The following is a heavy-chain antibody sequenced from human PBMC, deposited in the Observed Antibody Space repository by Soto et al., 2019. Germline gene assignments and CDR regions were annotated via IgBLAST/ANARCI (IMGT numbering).Heavy chain of an antibody. CDR1: GFTFSSYG. D-gene: IGHD2-15*01. J-gene: IGHJ5*02. CDR3: AKHRHKGYCSGGSCYKNWFDP. Sequence: PGGSLRLSCAASGFTFSSYGMLWVRQAPGKGLEWVAVISYDGSNKYYADSVKGRFTISRDNSKNTLYLQMNSLRAEDTAVYYCAKHRHKGYCSGGSCYKNWFDPWGQGTLVTVSS. CDR2: ISYDGSNK. V-gene: IGHV3-30*18.